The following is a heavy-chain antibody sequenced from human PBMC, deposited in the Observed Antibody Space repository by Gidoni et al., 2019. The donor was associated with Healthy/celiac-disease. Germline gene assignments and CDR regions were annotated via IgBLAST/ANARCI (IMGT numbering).Heavy chain of an antibody. D-gene: IGHD6-19*01. Sequence: QVQLVESGGGVVQPGRSLRLSCAASGFTFSRYGMHWVRQAPGKGLEWVAVIWYDGSNKYYADSVKGRFTISRDNSKNTLYLQMNSLRAEDTAVYYCARDRVAVAGRGPYYYYGMDVWGQGTTVTVSS. J-gene: IGHJ6*02. CDR2: IWYDGSNK. V-gene: IGHV3-33*01. CDR1: GFTFSRYG. CDR3: ARDRVAVAGRGPYYYYGMDV.